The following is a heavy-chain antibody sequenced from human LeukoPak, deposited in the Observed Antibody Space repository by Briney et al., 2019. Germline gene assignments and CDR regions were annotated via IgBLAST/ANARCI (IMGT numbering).Heavy chain of an antibody. CDR1: GYTLTSYG. D-gene: IGHD2/OR15-2a*01. Sequence: ASVKVSCKASGYTLTSYGISWVRQAPGQGLEWMGWISAYNGNTNYAQKFQGRVTMTRDTSISTAYMELSRLRSDDTAVYYCARGALDFAPDYWGQGTLVTVSS. J-gene: IGHJ4*02. CDR3: ARGALDFAPDY. CDR2: ISAYNGNT. V-gene: IGHV1-18*01.